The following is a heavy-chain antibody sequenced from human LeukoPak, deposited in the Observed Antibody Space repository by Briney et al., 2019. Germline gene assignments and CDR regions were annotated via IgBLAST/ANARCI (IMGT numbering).Heavy chain of an antibody. J-gene: IGHJ3*02. CDR1: GYTFTGYY. Sequence: ASVKVSCKASGYTFTGYYMHWVRQAPGQGLEWMGWINPSGGSTSYAQKFQGRVTMTRDMSTSTVYMELSSLRSEDTAVYYCARDPPSGSYGDAFDIWGQGTMVTVSS. V-gene: IGHV1-46*01. D-gene: IGHD1-26*01. CDR2: INPSGGST. CDR3: ARDPPSGSYGDAFDI.